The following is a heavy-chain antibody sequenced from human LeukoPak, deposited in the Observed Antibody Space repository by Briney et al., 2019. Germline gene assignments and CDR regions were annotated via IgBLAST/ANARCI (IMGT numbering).Heavy chain of an antibody. CDR3: ARHGGDLFFDY. CDR2: IYYSGST. J-gene: IGHJ4*02. D-gene: IGHD2-21*02. Sequence: SETLSLTCTVSGGSLSSYYWSWIRQPPGKELEWIGYIYYSGSTNYNPSLMSRVTISVHTSKNQFSLKLSSVTAADRAVYYCARHGGDLFFDYWGQGTLVTVSS. CDR1: GGSLSSYY. V-gene: IGHV4-59*08.